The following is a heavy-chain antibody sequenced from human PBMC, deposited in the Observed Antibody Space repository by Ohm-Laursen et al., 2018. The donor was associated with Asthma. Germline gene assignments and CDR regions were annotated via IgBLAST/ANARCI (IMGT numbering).Heavy chain of an antibody. V-gene: IGHV1-18*04. CDR1: GYTFTTSG. J-gene: IGHJ4*02. CDR2: ISSYDGNT. CDR3: ARGREFNPLDS. Sequence: ASVKVSCKASGYTFTTSGISWVRQAPGQGLEWMGWISSYDGNTNSAQKFQGRVTMTADTSASTAYMELRTLRSEDTAVYYCARGREFNPLDSWGQGTLVTVSS.